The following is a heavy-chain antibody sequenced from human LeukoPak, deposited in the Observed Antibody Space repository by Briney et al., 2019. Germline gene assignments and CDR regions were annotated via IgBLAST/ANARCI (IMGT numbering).Heavy chain of an antibody. J-gene: IGHJ3*02. CDR2: ISANNGNT. D-gene: IGHD2-2*02. Sequence: ASVKVSCKASGYTFTSYGISWVRQAPGQGLEWMGWISANNGNTNYAQKFQGRVTMTTDTSTSTAYMELRSLRSDDTAVYYCARDSDIVVVPAAINDAFDIWGQGTMVTVSS. V-gene: IGHV1-18*01. CDR3: ARDSDIVVVPAAINDAFDI. CDR1: GYTFTSYG.